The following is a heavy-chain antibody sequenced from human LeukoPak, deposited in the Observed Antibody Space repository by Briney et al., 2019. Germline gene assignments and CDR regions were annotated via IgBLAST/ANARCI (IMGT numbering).Heavy chain of an antibody. Sequence: GGSLRLSCAASGFTLNSYWMHWVRQAPGKGLEWVAVISYDGSNKYYADSVKGRFTISGDNSKNTLYLQMNSLRAEDTAVYYCARDSVYYYDSSFAREYYYGMDVWGQGTTVTVSS. CDR1: GFTLNSYW. J-gene: IGHJ6*02. CDR3: ARDSVYYYDSSFAREYYYGMDV. CDR2: ISYDGSNK. D-gene: IGHD3-22*01. V-gene: IGHV3-30-3*01.